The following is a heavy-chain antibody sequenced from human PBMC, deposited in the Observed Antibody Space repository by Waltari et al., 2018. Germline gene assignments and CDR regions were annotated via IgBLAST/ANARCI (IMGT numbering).Heavy chain of an antibody. D-gene: IGHD3-22*01. CDR2: IYHSGST. V-gene: IGHV4-38-2*01. CDR1: GYSISSGYY. Sequence: QVQLQESGPGLVKPSETLSLTCAVSGYSISSGYYWGWIRQPPGKGLEWIGSIYHSGSTYYNPSLKSRVTISVDTSKNQFSLKLSSVTAADTAVYYCARVGYYDSSGNSVYMDVWGKGTTVTVSS. J-gene: IGHJ6*03. CDR3: ARVGYYDSSGNSVYMDV.